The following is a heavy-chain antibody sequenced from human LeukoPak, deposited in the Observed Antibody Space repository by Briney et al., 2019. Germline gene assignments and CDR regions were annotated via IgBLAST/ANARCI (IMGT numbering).Heavy chain of an antibody. V-gene: IGHV4-39*01. J-gene: IGHJ6*03. Sequence: SETLSLTCTVSGVSISSSSYYWGWIRQPPGKGLEWIGSIYYSGSTYYNPSLKSRVTISVDTSKNQFSLKLSSVTAADTAVYYCARLHFGGNYGYYYYYMDVWGKGTTVTISS. CDR2: IYYSGST. D-gene: IGHD4-23*01. CDR3: ARLHFGGNYGYYYYYMDV. CDR1: GVSISSSSYY.